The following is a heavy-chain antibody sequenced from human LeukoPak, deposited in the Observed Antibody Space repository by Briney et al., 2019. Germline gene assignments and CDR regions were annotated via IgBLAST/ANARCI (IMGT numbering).Heavy chain of an antibody. CDR1: GFTVRSNY. Sequence: GGSLRLSCAASGFTVRSNYMSWVRQAPGKGLEWVSVIYSGGSTYYADSVKGRFTISRDNSKNTLYLQMNSLRAEDTAVYYCASLVTMVRGVIRDYWGQGTWSPSPQ. D-gene: IGHD3-10*01. V-gene: IGHV3-53*01. J-gene: IGHJ4*02. CDR2: IYSGGST. CDR3: ASLVTMVRGVIRDY.